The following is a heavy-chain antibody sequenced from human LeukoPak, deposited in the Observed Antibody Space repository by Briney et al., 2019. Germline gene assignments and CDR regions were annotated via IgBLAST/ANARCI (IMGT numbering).Heavy chain of an antibody. CDR1: GCTFTGYY. V-gene: IGHV1-2*02. CDR3: ASRGGSRYPFDC. D-gene: IGHD2-15*01. CDR2: INPNSGGT. Sequence: ASVKVSCKASGCTFTGYYMHWVRQAPGQGLEWMGWINPNSGGTNYAQKFQGRVTMTRDTSISTAYMELSRLRSDDRAFNYCASRGGSRYPFDCWGQGTLVTVSS. J-gene: IGHJ4*02.